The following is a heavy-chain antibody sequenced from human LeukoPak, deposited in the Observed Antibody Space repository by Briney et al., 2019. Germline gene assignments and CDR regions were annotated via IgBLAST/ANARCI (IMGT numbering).Heavy chain of an antibody. CDR1: GFNFANHA. CDR2: ISGGGDIT. J-gene: IGHJ4*02. V-gene: IGHV3-23*01. CDR3: VREDTPATANY. Sequence: GGSLRLSCAASGFNFANHAMSWVRQTAGKGLEWVSAISGGGDITYYAGSVKGRFTISRDNSKDTLFLQMHSLRPGDTAVYYCVREDTPATANYWGQGTLVTISS. D-gene: IGHD2-21*02.